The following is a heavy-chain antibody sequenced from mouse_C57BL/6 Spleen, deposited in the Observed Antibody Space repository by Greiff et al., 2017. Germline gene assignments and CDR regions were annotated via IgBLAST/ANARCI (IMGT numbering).Heavy chain of an antibody. V-gene: IGHV5-2*01. D-gene: IGHD1-1*01. J-gene: IGHJ1*03. CDR1: EYEFPSHD. CDR2: INSDGGST. Sequence: EVKLMESGGGLVQPGESLKLSCESNEYEFPSHDMSWVRKTPEKRLELVAAINSDGGSTYYPDTMERRFIISRDNTKKTLYLQMSSLRSEDTALYYCARRSHGSSAWYFDVWGTGTTVTVSS. CDR3: ARRSHGSSAWYFDV.